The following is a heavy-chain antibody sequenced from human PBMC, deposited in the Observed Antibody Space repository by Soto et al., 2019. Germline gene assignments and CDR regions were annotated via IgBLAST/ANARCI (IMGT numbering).Heavy chain of an antibody. J-gene: IGHJ6*02. V-gene: IGHV1-8*01. D-gene: IGHD2-15*01. Sequence: QVQLVQSGAEVKKPGASVKVSCKASGYTFTSYDINWVRQATAQGLEWMGWMNSNSGNTGYAQKFQGRVTMTRNTAISTADMELSSLSSEDTAVYYCARGVGGCSGGSCYFEAYYYYYGMDVWGQGTTVTVSS. CDR1: GYTFTSYD. CDR2: MNSNSGNT. CDR3: ARGVGGCSGGSCYFEAYYYYYGMDV.